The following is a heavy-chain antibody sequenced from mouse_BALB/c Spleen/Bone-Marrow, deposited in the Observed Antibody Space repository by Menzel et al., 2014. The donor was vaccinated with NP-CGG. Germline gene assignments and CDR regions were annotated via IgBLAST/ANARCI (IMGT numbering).Heavy chain of an antibody. CDR1: GYTFXDYA. Sequence: QVQLQQSGPELVRPGVSAKISCKGSGYTFXDYAMHWVKQSHAKSLEWIGVISTYSGNTNYNQKFKGKATMTVDKTSSTAYMELARLTSEDSAIYYCASYGSSYYAMDYWGSRNLSHRLL. V-gene: IGHV1-67*01. CDR2: ISTYSGNT. J-gene: IGHJ4*01. CDR3: ASYGSSYYAMDY. D-gene: IGHD1-1*01.